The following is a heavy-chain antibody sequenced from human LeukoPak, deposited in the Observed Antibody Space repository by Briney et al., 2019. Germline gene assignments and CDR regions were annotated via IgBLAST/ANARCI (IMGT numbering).Heavy chain of an antibody. CDR1: GYSFTAFY. V-gene: IGHV1-69*13. J-gene: IGHJ6*02. CDR2: IIPIFGTA. Sequence: SVKVSCKASGYSFTAFYIHWVRQARGQGLEWMGGIIPIFGTANYAQKFQGRVTITADESTSTAYMELSSLRSEDTAVYYCARPYGDYPFYYYGMDVWGQGTTVTVSS. CDR3: ARPYGDYPFYYYGMDV. D-gene: IGHD4-17*01.